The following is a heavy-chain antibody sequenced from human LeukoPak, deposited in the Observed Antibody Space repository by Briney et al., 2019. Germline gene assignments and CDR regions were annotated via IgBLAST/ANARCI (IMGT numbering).Heavy chain of an antibody. CDR2: IYYSGST. J-gene: IGHJ4*02. CDR1: GGSISSGDYY. Sequence: SETLSLTCTVSGGSISSGDYYWSWIRQPPGKGLEWIGYIYYSGSTYYNPSLKSRVTISVDTSKNQFSLKLSSVTAADTAVYYCARDDIDSSGYYYDYWGQGILVTVSS. D-gene: IGHD3-22*01. V-gene: IGHV4-30-4*01. CDR3: ARDDIDSSGYYYDY.